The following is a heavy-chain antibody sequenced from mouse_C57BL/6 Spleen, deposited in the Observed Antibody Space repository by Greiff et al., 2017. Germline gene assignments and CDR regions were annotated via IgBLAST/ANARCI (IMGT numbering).Heavy chain of an antibody. D-gene: IGHD1-1*01. CDR2: IRNKANGYTT. Sequence: EVHLVESGGGLVQPGGSLSLSCAASGFTFTDYYMSWVRQPPGKALEWLGFIRNKANGYTTEYSASVKGRFTISRDNSQSILYLQMNALRAEDSATYYCARYRYYGSSLAWYFDVWGTGTTVTVSS. V-gene: IGHV7-3*01. J-gene: IGHJ1*03. CDR3: ARYRYYGSSLAWYFDV. CDR1: GFTFTDYY.